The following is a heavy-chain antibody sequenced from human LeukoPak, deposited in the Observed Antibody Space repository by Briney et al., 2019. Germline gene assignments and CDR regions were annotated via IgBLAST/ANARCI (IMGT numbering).Heavy chain of an antibody. Sequence: PGGSLRLSCAASGFTFSNYWMSWVRQAPGKGLEWVANIKQDRSEKYYVDSVKGRFTISRDNAKNSLYLQMNSLRAEDTAVYYCARDGTTDYFDYWGQGTLVTVSS. CDR2: IKQDRSEK. D-gene: IGHD1-14*01. CDR1: GFTFSNYW. CDR3: ARDGTTDYFDY. V-gene: IGHV3-7*01. J-gene: IGHJ4*02.